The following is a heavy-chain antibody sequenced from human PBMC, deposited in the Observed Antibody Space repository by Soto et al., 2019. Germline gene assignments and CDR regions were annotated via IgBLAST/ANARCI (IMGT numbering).Heavy chain of an antibody. CDR2: FYFTGTT. Sequence: SETLSLTCTVSGASLSSGSYYWSWIRQPPGKGLEWIGYFYFTGTTKYNPSLESRVAISADTSKNQFSLNLTSVTAADTAVYYCARISYWVKDYWGQGALVTVSS. J-gene: IGHJ4*02. CDR1: GASLSSGSYY. V-gene: IGHV4-61*01. D-gene: IGHD2-8*02. CDR3: ARISYWVKDY.